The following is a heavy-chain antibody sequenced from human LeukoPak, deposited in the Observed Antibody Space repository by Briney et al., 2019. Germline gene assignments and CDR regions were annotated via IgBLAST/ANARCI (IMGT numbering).Heavy chain of an antibody. CDR2: IYYSGST. CDR3: ARQIAAAGTVDY. D-gene: IGHD6-13*01. V-gene: IGHV4-59*01. Sequence: SETLSLTCTVSGGSISSYYWSWIRQPPGRGLEWIGYIYYSGSTNYNPSLKSRVTISVDTSKNQFSLKLSSVTAADTAVYYCARQIAAAGTVDYWGQGTLVTVSS. J-gene: IGHJ4*02. CDR1: GGSISSYY.